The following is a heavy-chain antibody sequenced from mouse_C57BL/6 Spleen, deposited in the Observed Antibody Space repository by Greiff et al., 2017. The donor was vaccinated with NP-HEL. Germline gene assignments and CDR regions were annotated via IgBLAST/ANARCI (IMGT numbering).Heavy chain of an antibody. J-gene: IGHJ4*01. CDR1: GYSFTGYY. CDR3: ARSQGAMDY. V-gene: IGHV1-42*01. CDR2: INPSTGGT. Sequence: EVKLQESGPELVKPGASVKISCKASGYSFTGYYMNWVKQSPEKSLEWIGEINPSTGGTTYNQKFKAKATLTVDKSSSTAYMQLKSLTSEDSAVYYCARSQGAMDYWGQGTSVTVSS.